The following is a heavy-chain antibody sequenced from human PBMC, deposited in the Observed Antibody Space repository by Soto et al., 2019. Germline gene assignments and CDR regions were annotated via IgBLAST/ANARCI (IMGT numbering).Heavy chain of an antibody. CDR3: ARDKITGLFDY. Sequence: PSETLSLTCTVSGASVGTGYWSWIRQPPGKGLEWIGVMNYSGSINYNPSLKSRVTISLDTSKNQFSLKLTSVTAADTAVYYCARDKITGLFDYWGQGTLVTVSS. CDR1: GASVGTGY. D-gene: IGHD2-8*02. J-gene: IGHJ4*02. V-gene: IGHV4-59*02. CDR2: MNYSGSI.